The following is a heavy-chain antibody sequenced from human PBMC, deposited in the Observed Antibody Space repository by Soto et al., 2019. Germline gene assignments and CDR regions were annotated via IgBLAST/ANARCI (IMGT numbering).Heavy chain of an antibody. J-gene: IGHJ4*02. D-gene: IGHD6-13*01. V-gene: IGHV1-46*01. Sequence: GASVKVSCKASGYTFTSYYMHWVRQAPGQGLEWMGIINPSGGSTSYAQKFQGRVTMTRDTSTSTVYMELSSLRSEDTAVYYCARDALIAIRSSSGYFDYWGQGTLVTVSS. CDR1: GYTFTSYY. CDR2: INPSGGST. CDR3: ARDALIAIRSSSGYFDY.